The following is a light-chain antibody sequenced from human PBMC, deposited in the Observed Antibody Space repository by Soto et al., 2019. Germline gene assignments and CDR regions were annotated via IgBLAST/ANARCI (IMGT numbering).Light chain of an antibody. CDR2: GAS. Sequence: ESVLTQSPGTLSLSPGERATFSCRASQTVSSNYLAWYQQKPGQAPRFLIYGASSRATGIPDRFSGSGSGTDFTLTISRMEPEHFALYYCQQYGSSPLTLGGGTKVDI. CDR1: QTVSSNY. J-gene: IGKJ4*01. CDR3: QQYGSSPLT. V-gene: IGKV3-20*01.